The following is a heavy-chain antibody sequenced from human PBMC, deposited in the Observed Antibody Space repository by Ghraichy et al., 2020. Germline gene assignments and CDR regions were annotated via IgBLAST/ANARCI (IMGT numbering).Heavy chain of an antibody. V-gene: IGHV4-39*07. CDR3: ARVPLAKTYYYYYAYRYYFDY. CDR2: IYYSGST. D-gene: IGHD3-10*01. J-gene: IGHJ4*02. CDR1: GGSISSSSYY. Sequence: SETLSLTCTVSGGSISSSSYYWGWIRQPPGKGLEWIGSIYYSGSTYYNPSLKSRVTISVDTSKNQFSLKLSSVTAADTAVYYCARVPLAKTYYYYYAYRYYFDYWGQGTLVTVSS.